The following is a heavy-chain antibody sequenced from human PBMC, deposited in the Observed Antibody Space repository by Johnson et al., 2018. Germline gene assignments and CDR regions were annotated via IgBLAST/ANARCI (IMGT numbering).Heavy chain of an antibody. Sequence: VQLVQSGGGLVQPGRSLRLSCAASGFSFDDYAMHWVRQAPGKGLEWVSGISWNGGRIGDADSVKGRFTISRDNAKKYLYLEMNSLGVADTAFYYCAKGYGSGDFFYYYMDVWGKGTTVTVSS. V-gene: IGHV3-9*01. D-gene: IGHD3-10*01. CDR3: AKGYGSGDFFYYYMDV. J-gene: IGHJ6*03. CDR2: ISWNGGRI. CDR1: GFSFDDYA.